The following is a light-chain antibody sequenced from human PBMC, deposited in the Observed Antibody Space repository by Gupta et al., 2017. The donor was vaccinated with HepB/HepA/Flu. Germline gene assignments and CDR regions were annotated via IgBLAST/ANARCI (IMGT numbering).Light chain of an antibody. V-gene: IGKV3-15*01. CDR2: GAS. Sequence: EILMTQSPATLSVSPGKRATLSCRASQSVSSSLAWYQQKPGQAPRLLIYGASTRATGIPTRFSGSGSGTEFTLTISSLQSEDFAVYYCQQYKDWPLTFGGGTKVEIK. J-gene: IGKJ4*01. CDR3: QQYKDWPLT. CDR1: QSVSSS.